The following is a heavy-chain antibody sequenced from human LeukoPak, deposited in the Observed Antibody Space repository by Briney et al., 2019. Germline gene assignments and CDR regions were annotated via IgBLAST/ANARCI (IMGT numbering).Heavy chain of an antibody. V-gene: IGHV3-21*01. CDR1: GFTFSNYA. Sequence: GGSLRLSCAASGFTFSNYAMTWVRQAPGMGLEWVSSISSSSSYIYYADSVKGRFTISRDNAKNSLYLQMNSLRAEDTAVYYCARGGGAMAIDAFDIWGQGTMDTVSS. D-gene: IGHD5-18*01. CDR2: ISSSSSYI. CDR3: ARGGGAMAIDAFDI. J-gene: IGHJ3*02.